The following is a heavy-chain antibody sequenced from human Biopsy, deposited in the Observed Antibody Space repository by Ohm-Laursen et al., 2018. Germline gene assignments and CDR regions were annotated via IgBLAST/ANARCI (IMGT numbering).Heavy chain of an antibody. J-gene: IGHJ6*02. D-gene: IGHD2/OR15-2a*01. Sequence: PGTLSLTCTVSRGSISGSYWTWIRQSPGKRLEWIGYIYSSGTTDYNPSLKSRVTISVDTSKNQFSLRLNSVTAADTAVYYCARATNSTGWPYYYFYGMDVWGQGTTVTVSS. V-gene: IGHV4-59*01. CDR2: IYSSGTT. CDR3: ARATNSTGWPYYYFYGMDV. CDR1: RGSISGSY.